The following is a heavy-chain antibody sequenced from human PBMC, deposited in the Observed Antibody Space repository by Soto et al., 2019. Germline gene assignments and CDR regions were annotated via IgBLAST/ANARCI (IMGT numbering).Heavy chain of an antibody. Sequence: ASVKVSCKASGYTFENSGVVWVRQAPGQGLEWMGWISPYSGDTKSAQSLQGRFTMIAEKSASTAYMELRSLTSDDTAIYYCARYSGALEMGRHWIDPWGQGSPVTVSS. CDR3: ARYSGALEMGRHWIDP. CDR1: GYTFENSG. CDR2: ISPYSGDT. V-gene: IGHV1-18*04. J-gene: IGHJ5*02. D-gene: IGHD1-26*01.